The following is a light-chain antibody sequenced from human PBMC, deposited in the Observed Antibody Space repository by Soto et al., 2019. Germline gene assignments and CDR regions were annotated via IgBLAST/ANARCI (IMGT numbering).Light chain of an antibody. CDR1: QTISSNY. CDR3: QQYVSWT. V-gene: IGKV3-20*01. J-gene: IGKJ1*01. Sequence: DIVLTQSPATLSVSPGERATLSCRASQTISSNYLAWYQQKPGQLPSLLIYGTSSRATGIPDRFSGSGSGTDFTLTISRLEPEDSAIYYCQQYVSWTFGQGTKVEIK. CDR2: GTS.